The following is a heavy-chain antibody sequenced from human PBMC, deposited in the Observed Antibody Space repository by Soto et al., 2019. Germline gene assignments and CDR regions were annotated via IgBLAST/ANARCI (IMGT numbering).Heavy chain of an antibody. Sequence: ASVKVSCKVSGYTLTELSMHWVRQAPGKGLEWMGGFDPEDGETIYAQKFQDRVTITKDTSANTAYMELSSLRSEDTAVYYCASAGPISSYAFDYWGQGTLVTVSS. V-gene: IGHV1-24*01. J-gene: IGHJ4*02. CDR1: GYTLTELS. CDR2: FDPEDGET. CDR3: ASAGPISSYAFDY. D-gene: IGHD2-2*01.